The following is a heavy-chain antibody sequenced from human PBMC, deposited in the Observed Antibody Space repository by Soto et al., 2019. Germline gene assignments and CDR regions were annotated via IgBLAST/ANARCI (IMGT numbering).Heavy chain of an antibody. J-gene: IGHJ4*02. CDR2: ISSSSSTI. CDR1: GFTFSSYS. Sequence: GGSLRLSCAASGFTFSSYSMNWVRQAPGKGLEWVSYISSSSSTIYYADSVKGRFTISRHNSKNTLYLQMNSLRAEDTAVYYCARSGGYFDYWGQGTLVTVSS. V-gene: IGHV3-48*01. CDR3: ARSGGYFDY. D-gene: IGHD3-10*01.